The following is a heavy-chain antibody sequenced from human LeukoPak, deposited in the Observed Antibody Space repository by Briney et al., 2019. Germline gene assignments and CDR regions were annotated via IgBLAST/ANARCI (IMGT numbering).Heavy chain of an antibody. V-gene: IGHV3-23*01. CDR3: AKDLWYYDSSGYYNDYYYYYGMDV. CDR2: ISGSGGST. J-gene: IGHJ6*02. Sequence: PGGSLRLSCAASGFTFSSYAMSWVRQAPGKGLEWVSAISGSGGSTYYADSVKGRFTISRDNSKNTLYLQMNSLRAEDAAVYYCAKDLWYYDSSGYYNDYYYYYGMDVWGQGTTVTVSS. CDR1: GFTFSSYA. D-gene: IGHD3-22*01.